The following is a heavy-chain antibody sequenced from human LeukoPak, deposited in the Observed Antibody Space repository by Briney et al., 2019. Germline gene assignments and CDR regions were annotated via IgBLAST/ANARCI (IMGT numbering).Heavy chain of an antibody. CDR3: ARGTTVAARKQIDY. V-gene: IGHV1-18*01. J-gene: IGHJ4*02. D-gene: IGHD6-19*01. CDR1: VYTFTSYG. CDR2: ISAYNGKT. Sequence: ASVKVSCKDSVYTFTSYGISWVRQAPGQGLEWMGWISAYNGKTNYVQKLQGRVTMTTDTATSTGYMELRSLRSDDTAVYYCARGTTVAARKQIDYWGQGPLVIVSS.